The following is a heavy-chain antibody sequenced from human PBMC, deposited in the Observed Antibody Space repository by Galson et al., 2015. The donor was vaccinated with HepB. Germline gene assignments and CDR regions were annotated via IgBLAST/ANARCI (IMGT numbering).Heavy chain of an antibody. D-gene: IGHD2-15*01. Sequence: SLRLSCAASGFTFSDYYMSWIRQAPGKGLGWVSYISSSGSTIYYADSVKGRFTISRDNAKNSLYLQMDSLRAEDTAVYYCARDGEYCSGGSCYEKYEYFQHWGQGTLVTVSS. CDR3: ARDGEYCSGGSCYEKYEYFQH. CDR2: ISSSGSTI. V-gene: IGHV3-11*01. J-gene: IGHJ1*01. CDR1: GFTFSDYY.